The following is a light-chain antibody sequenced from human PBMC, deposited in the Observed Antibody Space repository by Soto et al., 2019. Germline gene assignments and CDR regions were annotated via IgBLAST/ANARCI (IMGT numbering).Light chain of an antibody. CDR3: QQRSNWPPTWT. CDR2: DAS. J-gene: IGKJ1*01. Sequence: EIVLTQSPATLSLSPGERATLSCRASQSVSSYLAWYQQKPGQAPRLLIYDASKRVTGIPARFTGSGSGTDFTLTIISLEPEDFGVYYCQQRSNWPPTWTFGQGTKVEIK. CDR1: QSVSSY. V-gene: IGKV3-11*01.